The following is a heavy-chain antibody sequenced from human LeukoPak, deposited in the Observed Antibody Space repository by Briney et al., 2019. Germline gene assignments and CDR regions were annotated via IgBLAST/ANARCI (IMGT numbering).Heavy chain of an antibody. CDR2: IKEDGSEI. CDR3: ARHWSYLDY. CDR1: GFTFSNYW. D-gene: IGHD3-3*01. Sequence: GGSLRLSCAASGFTFSNYWMSWVRQAPGKGLEWVANIKEDGSEIYYVDSVKGRFTISRDNAKNSLYLQMNSLRAEDTAIYYCARHWSYLDYWGQGTLVTVSS. V-gene: IGHV3-7*04. J-gene: IGHJ4*02.